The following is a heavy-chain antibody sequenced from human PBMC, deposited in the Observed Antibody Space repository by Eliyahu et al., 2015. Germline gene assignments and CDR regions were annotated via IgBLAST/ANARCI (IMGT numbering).Heavy chain of an antibody. D-gene: IGHD3-16*01. J-gene: IGHJ4*02. CDR3: ARGGTLSWFGY. Sequence: EVQLVESGGXLVQPGXSLRLSCAASXFTFXSYSMNXVRQAPGKGLEWVSYISSSSSTIYYADSVKGRFTISRDNAKNSLYLQMNSLRAEDTAVYYCARGGTLSWFGYWGQGTLVTVSS. CDR1: XFTFXSYS. CDR2: ISSSSSTI. V-gene: IGHV3-48*04.